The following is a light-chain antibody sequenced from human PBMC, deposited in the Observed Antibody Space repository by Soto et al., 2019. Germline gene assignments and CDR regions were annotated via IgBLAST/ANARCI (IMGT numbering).Light chain of an antibody. CDR3: QQYDTYSRT. CDR2: KAS. Sequence: DIQMTQSPSTLSASVGDRVTITCRASQTIVRWLAWYQQKPGKAPKLLIYKASTLETGVPSRFSGSGSGTEFTLTISSLQPDDFASYYCQQYDTYSRTFGQGTKVDI. V-gene: IGKV1-5*03. J-gene: IGKJ1*01. CDR1: QTIVRW.